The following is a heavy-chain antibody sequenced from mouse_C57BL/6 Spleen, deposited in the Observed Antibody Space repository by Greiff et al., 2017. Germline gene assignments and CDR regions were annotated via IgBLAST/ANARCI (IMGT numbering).Heavy chain of an antibody. V-gene: IGHV1-82*01. CDR1: GYAFSSSW. CDR2: IYPGDGDT. Sequence: QVQLQQSGPELVKPGASVKISCKASGYAFSSSWMNWVKQRPGKGLEWIGRIYPGDGDTNYNGKFKGKATLTADKSSSTAYMQLSSLTSEDSAVYFCAREGDDYYFDYWGQGTTLTVSS. CDR3: AREGDDYYFDY. J-gene: IGHJ2*01. D-gene: IGHD2-4*01.